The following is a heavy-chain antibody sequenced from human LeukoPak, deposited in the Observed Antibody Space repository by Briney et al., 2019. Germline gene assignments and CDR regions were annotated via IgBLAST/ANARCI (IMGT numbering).Heavy chain of an antibody. Sequence: PGGSLRLSCSASGFTFSNAWMIWVRQAPGKGLEWVGRIKSKTDGGTTDYAAPVKGRFTISRDDSKNTLYMQMNSLKTEDTAVYYCTTDTTTADDAFDIWGQGTMVTVSS. CDR1: GFTFSNAW. CDR2: IKSKTDGGTT. V-gene: IGHV3-15*01. D-gene: IGHD1-1*01. CDR3: TTDTTTADDAFDI. J-gene: IGHJ3*02.